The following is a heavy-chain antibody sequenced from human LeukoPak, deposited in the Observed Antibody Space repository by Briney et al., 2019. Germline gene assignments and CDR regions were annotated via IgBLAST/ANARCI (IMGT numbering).Heavy chain of an antibody. J-gene: IGHJ4*02. V-gene: IGHV7-4-1*02. D-gene: IGHD4-17*01. CDR2: INTNTGNP. CDR1: GYTFTGYY. CDR3: ARKQTTVSFDY. Sequence: ASVKVSCKASGYTFTGYYMHWVRQAPGQGLEWMGWINTNTGNPTYAQGFTGRFVFSLDTSVSTAYLQISSLKAEDTAVYYCARKQTTVSFDYWGQGTLVTVSS.